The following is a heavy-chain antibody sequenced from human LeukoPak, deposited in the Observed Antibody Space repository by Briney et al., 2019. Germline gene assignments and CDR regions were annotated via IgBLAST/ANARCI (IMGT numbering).Heavy chain of an antibody. Sequence: GGTLRLSCAASGFTFRSYGMSWVRQAPGKGLEWVSAISGSGGSTYYADSVKGRFTISRDNSKNTLYLQMNSLRAEDTAVYYXXXXXVGQVPDHDAFDIWGQGTMVTVSS. D-gene: IGHD1-14*01. CDR2: ISGSGGST. CDR3: XXXXVGQVPDHDAFDI. J-gene: IGHJ3*02. V-gene: IGHV3-23*01. CDR1: GFTFRSYG.